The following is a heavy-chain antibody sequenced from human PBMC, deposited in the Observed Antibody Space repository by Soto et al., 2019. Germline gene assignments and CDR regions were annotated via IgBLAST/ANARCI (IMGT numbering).Heavy chain of an antibody. V-gene: IGHV1-2*02. Sequence: QVQLVQSGAEVKEPGASVKVSCRTSGYTFTDHYINWVRQAPGQGPEYMGWIHPNSGDTKYTQRFQGRVTMTRDTSISTAYMELRRLTSDDTALYYCARDLYRQSWKWFDPWGQGTLVTVSS. CDR2: IHPNSGDT. D-gene: IGHD5-12*01. CDR3: ARDLYRQSWKWFDP. CDR1: GYTFTDHY. J-gene: IGHJ5*02.